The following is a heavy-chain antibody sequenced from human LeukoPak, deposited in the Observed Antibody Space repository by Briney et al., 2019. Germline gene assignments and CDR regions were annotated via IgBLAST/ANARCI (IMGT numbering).Heavy chain of an antibody. J-gene: IGHJ4*02. CDR3: AKPRAWDSGDYYFDY. CDR1: GFTFSNYA. V-gene: IGHV3-23*01. D-gene: IGHD4-17*01. CDR2: ISPTGATT. Sequence: PGGSQILSCAASGFTFSNYAMSWVRQAPGKGLEWVSTISPTGATTYYADSVKGRFTFSRDNSENTLYLQLNSLRAEDTALYYWAKPRAWDSGDYYFDYWGQGTLVTVSS.